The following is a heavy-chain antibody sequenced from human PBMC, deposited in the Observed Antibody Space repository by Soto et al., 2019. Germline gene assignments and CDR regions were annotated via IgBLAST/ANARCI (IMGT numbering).Heavy chain of an antibody. CDR3: AREPATAKPEGVDF. CDR2: INPNSGGT. CDR1: GYTFSDYY. D-gene: IGHD1-1*01. V-gene: IGHV1-2*02. J-gene: IGHJ4*02. Sequence: ASVKVSCKASGYTFSDYYIHWVRQAPGQGLEWMGWINPNSGGTKYAPKFQGGVTMTRDTSITTAYMELSRLRSGDTAVYYCAREPATAKPEGVDFWGQGTMVTVYS.